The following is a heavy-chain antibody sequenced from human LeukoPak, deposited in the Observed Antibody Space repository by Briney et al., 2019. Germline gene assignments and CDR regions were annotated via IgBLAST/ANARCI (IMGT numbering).Heavy chain of an antibody. D-gene: IGHD3-22*01. Sequence: SETLSLTCTVSGGSISSSSYYWGWIRQPPGKGLEWIGSIYYSGSTYYNPSLKSRVTIAVDRSRSQFSLKLSSVTAADTAVYYCARGPYYYDSSGYPYFDYWGQGTLVTVSS. CDR1: GGSISSSSYY. J-gene: IGHJ4*02. CDR3: ARGPYYYDSSGYPYFDY. V-gene: IGHV4-39*07. CDR2: IYYSGST.